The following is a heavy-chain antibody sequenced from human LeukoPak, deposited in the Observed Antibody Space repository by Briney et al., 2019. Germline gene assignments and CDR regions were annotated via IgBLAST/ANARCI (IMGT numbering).Heavy chain of an antibody. D-gene: IGHD3-10*01. Sequence: SETLSLTCTVSGGSISSYYWSWIRQPPGKGLEWIGYIYYSGSTNYYPSLKSRVTISVDTSKNQFSLKLSSVTAADTAVYYCAYGSGSYYDAFDIWGQGTMVTVSS. J-gene: IGHJ3*02. CDR1: GGSISSYY. CDR2: IYYSGST. CDR3: AYGSGSYYDAFDI. V-gene: IGHV4-59*01.